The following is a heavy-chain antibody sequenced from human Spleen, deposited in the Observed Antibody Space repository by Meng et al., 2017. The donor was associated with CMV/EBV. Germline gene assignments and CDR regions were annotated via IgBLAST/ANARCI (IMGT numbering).Heavy chain of an antibody. CDR2: MSGSGGGGLT. Sequence: GESLKISCAASGFTFSSYSMNWVRQAPGKGLEWVSTMSGSGGGGLTYYAHLVKGRFTVSRDNANDSLYLQMNSLRADDTAIYYCARESPTLNAFDIWGQGTMVTVSS. CDR1: GFTFSSYS. J-gene: IGHJ3*02. V-gene: IGHV3-21*01. CDR3: ARESPTLNAFDI.